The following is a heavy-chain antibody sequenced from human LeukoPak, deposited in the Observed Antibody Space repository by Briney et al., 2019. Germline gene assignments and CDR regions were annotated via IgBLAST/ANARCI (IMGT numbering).Heavy chain of an antibody. V-gene: IGHV3-48*03. CDR2: ISTTGSTI. CDR1: GFTFSGSE. J-gene: IGHJ4*02. Sequence: GGSLRLSCAASGFTFSGSEMNWVRQAPGKGLEWVSYISTTGSTIYYAESVKGRFTISRDNAKNSLYLQMSSLRAEDTAVYYCARGDDYGDNSFDYWGQGTLVTVSS. D-gene: IGHD4-17*01. CDR3: ARGDDYGDNSFDY.